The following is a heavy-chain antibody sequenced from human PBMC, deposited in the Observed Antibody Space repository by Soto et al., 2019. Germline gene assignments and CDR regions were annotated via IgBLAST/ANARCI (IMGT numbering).Heavy chain of an antibody. V-gene: IGHV5-51*01. CDR2: IYPGDSDT. D-gene: IGHD6-6*01. Sequence: GESLKISCKGSWYSCTSYWIGWVLQMPGKGLEWMGIIYPGDSDTRYSPSFQGQVTISADKSISTAYLQWSSLKASDTAMYYCASGIAARPDLSSYYYYGMDVWGQGTTVTVSS. J-gene: IGHJ6*02. CDR1: WYSCTSYW. CDR3: ASGIAARPDLSSYYYYGMDV.